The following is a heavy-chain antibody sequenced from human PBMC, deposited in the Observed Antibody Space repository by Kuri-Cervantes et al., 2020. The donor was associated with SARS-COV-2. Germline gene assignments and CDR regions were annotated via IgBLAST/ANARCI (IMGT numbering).Heavy chain of an antibody. Sequence: GESLKISCAASGFTFSDYYMSWVRQAPGKGLEWVSVIYSGGSSTYYADSVKGRFTISRDNSKNTLYLQMNSLRAEDTAVYYCAKGGLDSGRGYWGQGTLVTVSS. V-gene: IGHV3-23*03. J-gene: IGHJ4*02. CDR3: AKGGLDSGRGY. CDR1: GFTFSDYY. CDR2: IYSGGSST. D-gene: IGHD6-19*01.